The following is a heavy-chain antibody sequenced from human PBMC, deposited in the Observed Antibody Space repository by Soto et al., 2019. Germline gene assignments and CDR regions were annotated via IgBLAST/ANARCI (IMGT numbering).Heavy chain of an antibody. CDR2: IYWDDDK. V-gene: IGHV2-5*02. Sequence: QITLKESGPTLVKPTQTLTLTCTFSWFSLSTSGVGVAWIRQPPGKALEWLALIYWDDDKRYRPSLESRLTITKDTSKTQVVLTMTNMDSVDTATYYCAYLSCSGGSCYWFSFSGMDVWGQGTTVTVSS. CDR1: WFSLSTSGVG. J-gene: IGHJ6*02. CDR3: AYLSCSGGSCYWFSFSGMDV. D-gene: IGHD2-15*01.